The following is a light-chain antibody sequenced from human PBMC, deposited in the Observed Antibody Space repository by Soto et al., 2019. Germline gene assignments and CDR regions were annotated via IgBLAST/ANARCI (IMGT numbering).Light chain of an antibody. V-gene: IGKV3-11*01. Sequence: EIVLTQSPDTLSLSPGDRATLSCRASQSISSYLAWYQQKPGQSPRLLISGASTRATGIPARFSGSGSGTDFTLTISGLEPADLGVYYCQQRHNWPITFGQGTRLEIK. J-gene: IGKJ5*01. CDR3: QQRHNWPIT. CDR2: GAS. CDR1: QSISSY.